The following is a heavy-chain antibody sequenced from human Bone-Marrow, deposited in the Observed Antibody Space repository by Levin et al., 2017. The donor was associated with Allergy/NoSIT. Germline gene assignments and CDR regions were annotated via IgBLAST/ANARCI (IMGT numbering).Heavy chain of an antibody. CDR2: ISDTGDT. CDR1: GGSINNHY. Sequence: SETLSLTCHVSGGSINNHYWSWIRQPPGKGLEWIGYISDTGDTNYSPSLKSRVTMSVDRSKNQVSLRLAIATAADTALYYCARVDANNSFRRSWLDPWGPGIVVTVSS. J-gene: IGHJ5*02. CDR3: ARVDANNSFRRSWLDP. D-gene: IGHD5-24*01. V-gene: IGHV4-59*11.